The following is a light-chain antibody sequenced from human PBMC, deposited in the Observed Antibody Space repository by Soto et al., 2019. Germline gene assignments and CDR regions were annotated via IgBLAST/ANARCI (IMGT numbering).Light chain of an antibody. CDR3: HKFYITPYT. CDR2: WAS. V-gene: IGKV4-1*01. J-gene: IGKJ2*01. CDR1: QSVLYSPDNKNY. Sequence: DIVMTQSPDSLAVSLGERATINCKSSQSVLYSPDNKNYLAWYQQKPGQPPKLLIYWASTRESGVPDRFSGSGSGTDFTLTISSLQVEDVAVYYCHKFYITPYTFGQGTKLEIK.